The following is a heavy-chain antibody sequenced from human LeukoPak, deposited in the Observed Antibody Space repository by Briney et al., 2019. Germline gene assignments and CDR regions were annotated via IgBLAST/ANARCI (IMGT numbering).Heavy chain of an antibody. CDR1: GYSFTTYW. CDR3: ARLAGSGYYTPIDY. D-gene: IGHD3-3*01. Sequence: GESLKISCKGSGYSFTTYWIGWVRQMPGKGLEWMGIIYPGDSGTRYSPSFQGQVTISADESITTAYLQWSSLKASDTAMYYCARLAGSGYYTPIDYWGQGTLVTVSS. J-gene: IGHJ4*02. V-gene: IGHV5-51*01. CDR2: IYPGDSGT.